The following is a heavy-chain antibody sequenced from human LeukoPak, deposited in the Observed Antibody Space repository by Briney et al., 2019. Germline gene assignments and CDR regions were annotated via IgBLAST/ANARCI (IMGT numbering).Heavy chain of an antibody. CDR1: GGSMSSRSHY. D-gene: IGHD3-10*01. CDR2: IDYSGST. Sequence: SETLSLTCTVSGGSMSSRSHYWGWLRQPPGQGLEWIVSIDYSGSTYYNPSLGSRVTISVDTSKNQFSLKPTSVTAADTAVYYCARHMVWITNFYYYMDVWGKGTTVTVSS. V-gene: IGHV4-39*01. J-gene: IGHJ6*03. CDR3: ARHMVWITNFYYYMDV.